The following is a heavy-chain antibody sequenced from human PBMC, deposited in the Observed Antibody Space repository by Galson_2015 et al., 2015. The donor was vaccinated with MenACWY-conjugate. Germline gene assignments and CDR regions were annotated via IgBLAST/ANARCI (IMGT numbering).Heavy chain of an antibody. CDR1: GFRFTDYW. D-gene: IGHD4-23*01. Sequence: SLRLSCAASGFRFTDYWMTWVRQAPRKGLDWVANIHQGGSRAYYADSVKGRFTISRDNAKNSVFLQMSSLRPEDSAVYYCVRDGDYGGNDGMDVGGQGTTVTVSS. V-gene: IGHV3-7*03. CDR2: IHQGGSRA. CDR3: VRDGDYGGNDGMDV. J-gene: IGHJ6*02.